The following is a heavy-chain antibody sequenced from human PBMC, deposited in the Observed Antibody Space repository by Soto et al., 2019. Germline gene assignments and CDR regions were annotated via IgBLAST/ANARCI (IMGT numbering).Heavy chain of an antibody. D-gene: IGHD2-21*02. CDR2: IGSSGGTT. V-gene: IGHV3-23*01. J-gene: IGHJ3*02. CDR1: GFTFSNYA. CDR3: GKDPNGDYIGAFDI. Sequence: GGSLRLSCAASGFTFSNYAMSWVRQAPGKGLEWVSGIGSSGGTTHLADSVKGRFTISRNNSKNTLYLQMNSLRVEDTAVYYCGKDPNGDYIGAFDIWGQGTMVTVSS.